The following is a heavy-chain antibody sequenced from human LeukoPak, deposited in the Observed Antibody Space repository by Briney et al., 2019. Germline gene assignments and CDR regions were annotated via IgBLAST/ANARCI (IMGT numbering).Heavy chain of an antibody. CDR3: ARVRAGLDY. D-gene: IGHD6-13*01. Sequence: GGSLRLSCAASGFTFSGYGMHWVRQAPGKGLEWVSYISSSGSTIYYADSVKGRFTISRDNAKNSLYLQMSSLRAEDTAVYYCARVRAGLDYWGQGTLVTVSS. CDR1: GFTFSGYG. V-gene: IGHV3-48*04. J-gene: IGHJ4*02. CDR2: ISSSGSTI.